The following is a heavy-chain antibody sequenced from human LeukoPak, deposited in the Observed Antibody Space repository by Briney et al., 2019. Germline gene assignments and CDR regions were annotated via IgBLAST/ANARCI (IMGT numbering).Heavy chain of an antibody. CDR2: INPNSGGT. J-gene: IGHJ4*02. D-gene: IGHD6-13*01. CDR1: GYTFTGYY. V-gene: IGHV1-2*02. Sequence: ASVKVSCKASGYTFTGYYMHWVRQAPGQGLEWMGWINPNSGGTNYAQKFQGRVIMTRDTSISTAYMELSRLRSDDTAVYYCARERGDCSSWYSMDWYGVYSYYFDYWGQGTLVTVSS. CDR3: ARERGDCSSWYSMDWYGVYSYYFDY.